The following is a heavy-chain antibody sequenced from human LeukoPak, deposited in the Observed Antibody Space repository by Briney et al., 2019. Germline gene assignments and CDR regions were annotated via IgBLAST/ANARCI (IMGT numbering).Heavy chain of an antibody. CDR3: ARLWFGSQDYYYYGMDV. CDR2: TYYSGST. J-gene: IGHJ6*02. D-gene: IGHD3-10*01. V-gene: IGHV4-61*01. CDR1: GGSVSSGTYY. Sequence: SETLSLTCTVSGGSVSSGTYYWSWIRQPPGKGLEWIGYTYYSGSTNYNPSLKSRVTISVDTSKNQFSLKLSSVTAADTAVYYCARLWFGSQDYYYYGMDVWGQGTLVTVSS.